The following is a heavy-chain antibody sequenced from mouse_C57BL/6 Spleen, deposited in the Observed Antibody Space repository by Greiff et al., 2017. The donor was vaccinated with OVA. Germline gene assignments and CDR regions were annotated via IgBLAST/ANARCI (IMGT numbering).Heavy chain of an antibody. CDR2: FHPYNDDT. J-gene: IGHJ2*01. V-gene: IGHV1-47*01. CDR3: ARGQGYGSPFDY. D-gene: IGHD1-1*01. CDR1: GYTFTTYP. Sequence: QVQLKESGAELVKPGASVKMSCKASGYTFTTYPIEWMKQNHGKSLEWIGNFHPYNDDTKYNEKFKGKATLTVEKSSSTVYLELSRLTSDDSAVYYCARGQGYGSPFDYWGQGTTLTVSS.